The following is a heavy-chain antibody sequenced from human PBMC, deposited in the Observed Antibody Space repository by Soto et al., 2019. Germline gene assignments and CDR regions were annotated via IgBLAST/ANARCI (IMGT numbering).Heavy chain of an antibody. D-gene: IGHD6-19*01. CDR2: IYYSGST. V-gene: IGHV4-59*08. CDR3: ARLSSGWPYYFDC. CDR1: GGSISSFY. J-gene: IGHJ4*02. Sequence: SETLSLTCTVSGGSISSFYWSWIRQPPGKGLEWIGYIYYSGSTNYNPSLKSRVTILIDTSKNQFSLKLSSVTAADTAVYYCARLSSGWPYYFDCWGQGTLVTVSS.